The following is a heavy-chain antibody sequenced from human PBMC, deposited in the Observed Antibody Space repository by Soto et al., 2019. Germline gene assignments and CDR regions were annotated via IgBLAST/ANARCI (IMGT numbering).Heavy chain of an antibody. CDR3: ARVPSSSYHYFDY. V-gene: IGHV3-66*01. J-gene: IGHJ4*02. D-gene: IGHD6-13*01. CDR2: IYSAGSA. Sequence: GGSLRLSCTASGFTVSTYYMSWVRQAPGKGLEWVSVIYSAGSADFADSVKGRFTVSRDNSKNTLYLQMSSLRAEDTAVYYCARVPSSSYHYFDYWGQGTLVTVSS. CDR1: GFTVSTYY.